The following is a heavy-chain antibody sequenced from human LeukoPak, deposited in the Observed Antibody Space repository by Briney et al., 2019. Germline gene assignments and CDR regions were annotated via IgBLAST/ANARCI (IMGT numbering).Heavy chain of an antibody. CDR1: GFTFSSYS. CDR2: ISSSSSYI. Sequence: PGGSLRLSCAASGFTFSSYSMNWVRQAPGKGLEWVSSISSSSSYIYYADSVKGRFTISRDNAKNSLYLQMNSLRAEDTAVYYCARDVKAVVNRLDVYNWFDPWXQGTLVTVSS. J-gene: IGHJ5*02. D-gene: IGHD3-22*01. V-gene: IGHV3-21*01. CDR3: ARDVKAVVNRLDVYNWFDP.